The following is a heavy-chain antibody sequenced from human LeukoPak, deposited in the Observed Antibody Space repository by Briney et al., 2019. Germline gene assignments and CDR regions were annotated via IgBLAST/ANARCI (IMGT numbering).Heavy chain of an antibody. Sequence: ASVKVSCKASGYTFTSYGISWVRQAPGQGLEWMGIINPSGGSTSYAQKFQGRVTMTRDMSTSTVYMELSSLRSEDTAVYYCARGGLRVRPLDYWGQGTLVTVSS. D-gene: IGHD3-10*01. J-gene: IGHJ4*02. CDR2: INPSGGST. V-gene: IGHV1-46*01. CDR3: ARGGLRVRPLDY. CDR1: GYTFTSYG.